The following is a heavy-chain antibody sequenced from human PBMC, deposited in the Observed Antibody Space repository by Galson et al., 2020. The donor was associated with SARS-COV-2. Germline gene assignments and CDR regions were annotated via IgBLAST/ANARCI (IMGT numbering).Heavy chain of an antibody. J-gene: IGHJ4*02. V-gene: IGHV3-7*01. CDR3: ARILPSGYYDH. CDR2: INRAGTQD. D-gene: IGHD1-1*01. CDR1: GFTFRGYW. Sequence: GGSLSLSCTASGFTFRGYWMTWVRQPPGRGLEWVAYINRAGTQDDYVASARGRFTISRDNVESSVYLQMNSLRAEDTAVYYCARILPSGYYDHWGQGTLVTVSS.